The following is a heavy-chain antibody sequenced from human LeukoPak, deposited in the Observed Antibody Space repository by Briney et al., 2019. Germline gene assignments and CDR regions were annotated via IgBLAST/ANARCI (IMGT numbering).Heavy chain of an antibody. CDR3: AKDQRVVKPTKASDY. CDR1: GFTFSSHA. J-gene: IGHJ4*02. V-gene: IGHV3-23*01. Sequence: PGGSLRLSCAASGFTFSSHAMSWVRQAPGKGLEWVSAISGSGGSTYYADSVKGRFTISRDNSKNTLYLQMNSLRAEDTAVYYCAKDQRVVKPTKASDYWGQGTLVTVSS. CDR2: ISGSGGST. D-gene: IGHD2-2*01.